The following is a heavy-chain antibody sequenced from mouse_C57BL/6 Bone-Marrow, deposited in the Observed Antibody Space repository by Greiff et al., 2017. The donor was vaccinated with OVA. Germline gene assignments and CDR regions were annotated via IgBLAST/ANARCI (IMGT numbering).Heavy chain of an antibody. J-gene: IGHJ2*01. D-gene: IGHD2-2*01. Sequence: VQLQQSGAELVRPGASVKLSCKASGYTFTDYYISWVTQRPGQGLEWIARIYPGSGNIYYNEKFKGKATLTAEKSSSTAYMQLSSLTSDDAAVYFWARAERLRDYLDYWGQGTTLTVSS. CDR2: IYPGSGNI. CDR3: ARAERLRDYLDY. V-gene: IGHV1-76*01. CDR1: GYTFTDYY.